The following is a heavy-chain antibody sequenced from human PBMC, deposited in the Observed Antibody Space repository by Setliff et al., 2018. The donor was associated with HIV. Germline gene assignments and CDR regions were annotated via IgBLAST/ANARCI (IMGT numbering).Heavy chain of an antibody. V-gene: IGHV1-3*01. CDR3: ARVDGAYNDNIFDY. CDR1: GYTFTRNA. CDR2: INAGNGNT. D-gene: IGHD1-1*01. Sequence: ASVKVSCKASGYTFTRNAMHWVRQAPGQRLEWMGWINAGNGNTKYSQKFQGRVTFIRDTSASTAYMELSSLRSEDTAVYFCARVDGAYNDNIFDYWGQGTLVTVSS. J-gene: IGHJ4*02.